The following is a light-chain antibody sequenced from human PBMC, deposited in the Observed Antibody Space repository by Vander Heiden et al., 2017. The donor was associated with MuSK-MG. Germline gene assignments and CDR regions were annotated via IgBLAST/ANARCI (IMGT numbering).Light chain of an antibody. CDR3: QQDCSSPPT. V-gene: IGKV3-20*01. CDR1: QSVSSSY. Sequence: EIVLTQSPGTLSLSPGERATLSCRASQSVSSSYLAWYQQKPGQAPRLLIYGASSRATGIPDRFSGSGSGTDFTLTISRLEPEDFAVYYCQQDCSSPPTFGHGTKVDIK. CDR2: GAS. J-gene: IGKJ3*01.